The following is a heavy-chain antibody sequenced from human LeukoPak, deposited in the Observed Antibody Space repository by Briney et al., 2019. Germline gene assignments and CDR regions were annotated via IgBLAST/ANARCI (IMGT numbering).Heavy chain of an antibody. V-gene: IGHV1-2*02. CDR1: GYTFRDYG. D-gene: IGHD1-20*01. Sequence: GASVKVSCKTSGYTFRDYGITWVRQAPGQGLEWMGWINPNSGGTNYAQKFQGRVTMTRDTSISTAYMELSRLRSDDTAVYYCARGVLRNNWIGDPKYYFDYWGQGTLVTVSS. CDR2: INPNSGGT. CDR3: ARGVLRNNWIGDPKYYFDY. J-gene: IGHJ4*02.